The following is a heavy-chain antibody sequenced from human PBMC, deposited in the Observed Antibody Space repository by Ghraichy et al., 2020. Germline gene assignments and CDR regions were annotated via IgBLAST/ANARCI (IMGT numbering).Heavy chain of an antibody. CDR2: IYYSGGT. D-gene: IGHD3-22*01. J-gene: IGHJ5*02. CDR1: GGSVSSDTYY. CDR3: ARDRGGDYDSSGYIDRHWFDP. Sequence: SETLSLTCTVSGGSVSSDTYYWSWLRQPPGKGLEWIGYIYYSGGTDYNPSLRSRVTISVDTSKNQFSLKLSSVTAADTAVYYCARDRGGDYDSSGYIDRHWFDPWGQGTLVTVSS. V-gene: IGHV4-61*01.